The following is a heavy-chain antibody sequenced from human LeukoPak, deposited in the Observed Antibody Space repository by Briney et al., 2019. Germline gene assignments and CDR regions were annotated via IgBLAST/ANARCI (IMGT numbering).Heavy chain of an antibody. V-gene: IGHV3-30*02. D-gene: IGHD3-22*01. Sequence: GGSLRLSCAASGFTFSSYGMHWVRQAPGKGLEWVAFIRYDGSNKYYADSVKGRFTISRDNSKNTLYLQMNSLRAEDTAVYYCAKDLYYYDSSGYQPIYDAFDIWGQGTMVTVSS. CDR3: AKDLYYYDSSGYQPIYDAFDI. CDR1: GFTFSSYG. J-gene: IGHJ3*02. CDR2: IRYDGSNK.